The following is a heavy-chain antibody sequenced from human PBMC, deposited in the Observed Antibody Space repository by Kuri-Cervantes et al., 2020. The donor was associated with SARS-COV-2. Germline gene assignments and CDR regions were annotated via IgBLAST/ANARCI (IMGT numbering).Heavy chain of an antibody. CDR1: GFTFSSYG. V-gene: IGHV3-30*02. D-gene: IGHD7-27*01. Sequence: GGSLRLSCAASGFTFSSYGMHWVRQAPGKGLEWVAFIRYDGSNKYYADSVKGRFTISRDNSMNTLYLQMNSLRAEDTAVYYCANGLIWGLDYWGQGTLVTVSS. J-gene: IGHJ4*02. CDR3: ANGLIWGLDY. CDR2: IRYDGSNK.